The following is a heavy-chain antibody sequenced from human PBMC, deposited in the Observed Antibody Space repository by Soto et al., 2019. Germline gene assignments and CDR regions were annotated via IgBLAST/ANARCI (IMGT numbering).Heavy chain of an antibody. CDR2: IIPIFGTA. CDR3: AREGASGSHIGY. J-gene: IGHJ4*02. CDR1: GGTFSSYA. V-gene: IGHV1-69*01. D-gene: IGHD3-22*01. Sequence: QVQLVQSGAEVKKPGSSVKVSCKASGGTFSSYAISWVRQAPGQGLEWMGGIIPIFGTANYAPKFQGGVTVTADDSTSTAYMELSSLRSEDTAVYYCAREGASGSHIGYWGQGTLVTVSS.